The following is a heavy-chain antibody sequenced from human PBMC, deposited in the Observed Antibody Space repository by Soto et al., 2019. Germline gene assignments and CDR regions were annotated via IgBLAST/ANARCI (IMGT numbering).Heavy chain of an antibody. D-gene: IGHD3-3*01. J-gene: IGHJ4*02. V-gene: IGHV3-23*01. CDR1: RFTFGSYA. CDR2: INGHGGST. CDR3: AKGRANTVFGVDTLFDY. Sequence: LRLSCAASRFTFGSYAMSWVRQAPGKGLEWVSLINGHGGSTNYADSVKGRFTISRDNSKNMLYLQMNSLRAEDTAVYYCAKGRANTVFGVDTLFDYWGQGALVTSPQ.